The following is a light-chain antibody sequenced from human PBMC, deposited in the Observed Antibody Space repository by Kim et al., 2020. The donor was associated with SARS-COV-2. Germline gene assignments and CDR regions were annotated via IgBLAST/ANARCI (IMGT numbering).Light chain of an antibody. V-gene: IGKV1-5*03. Sequence: SASVGDRVTTTCRASQSVGSWVAWYQQKPGKPPKLLINKASRLDSGVPSRFSGSGSGTEFTLTINSLQPDDFATYYCLQYNIYRAFGQGTKVDIK. CDR1: QSVGSW. J-gene: IGKJ1*01. CDR3: LQYNIYRA. CDR2: KAS.